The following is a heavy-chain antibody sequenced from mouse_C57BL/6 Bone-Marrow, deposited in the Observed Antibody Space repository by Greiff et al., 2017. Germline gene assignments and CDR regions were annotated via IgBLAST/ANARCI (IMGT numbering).Heavy chain of an antibody. D-gene: IGHD2-3*01. CDR1: GYTFTSYT. CDR2: INPSSGYT. V-gene: IGHV1-4*01. J-gene: IGHJ4*01. CDR3: ARHDGYSPYAMDY. Sequence: QVQLKESGAELARPGASVKMSCKASGYTFTSYTMHWVKQRPGQGLEWIGYINPSSGYTKYNQKFKDKATLPADKSSSTAYMQLSSLTSEDSAVYYCARHDGYSPYAMDYWGQGTSGTVSS.